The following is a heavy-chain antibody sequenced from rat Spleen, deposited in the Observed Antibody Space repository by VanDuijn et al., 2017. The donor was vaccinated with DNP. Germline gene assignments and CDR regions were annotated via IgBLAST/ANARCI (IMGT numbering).Heavy chain of an antibody. J-gene: IGHJ2*01. CDR1: GYSITSNY. D-gene: IGHD1-5*01. V-gene: IGHV3-1*01. CDR2: ISYSGST. Sequence: ELQLQESGPGLVKPSQSLSLTCSVTGYSITSNYWAWIRKFPGDKMEWVGHISYSGSTSYNPSLKSRISITRDTSKNQFFLQLSSVTTEDTGTYYCARWNIGTSTLDYWGQGVMVTVSS. CDR3: ARWNIGTSTLDY.